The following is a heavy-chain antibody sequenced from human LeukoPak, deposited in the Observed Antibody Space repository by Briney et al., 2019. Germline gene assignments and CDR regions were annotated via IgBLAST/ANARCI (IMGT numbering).Heavy chain of an antibody. CDR1: GFTFSDYY. CDR2: ISSSSSYT. D-gene: IGHD3-22*01. CDR3: ARQVQPDYYDSSGPLGEFDP. Sequence: GGSLRLSCAASGFTFSDYYMSWIRQAPGKGLEWVSYISSSSSYTNYADSVKGRFTVSRDNAKNSLYLQMNSLRAEDTAAYYCARQVQPDYYDSSGPLGEFDPWGQGTLVTVSS. J-gene: IGHJ5*02. V-gene: IGHV3-11*03.